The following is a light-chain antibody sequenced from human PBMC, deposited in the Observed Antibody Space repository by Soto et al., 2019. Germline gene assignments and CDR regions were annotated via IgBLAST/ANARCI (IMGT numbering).Light chain of an antibody. CDR1: RSDVGGYNF. J-gene: IGLJ1*01. CDR2: DVN. CDR3: CSYTSSSTHV. Sequence: QSALTQPASVSGSPGQSITISCTGTRSDVGGYNFVSWYQQHPGKVPKLMIFDVNRRPSGVSDRFSGSKSGNTASLTISGLQAEDEGDYYCCSYTSSSTHVFGSGTKVTV. V-gene: IGLV2-14*03.